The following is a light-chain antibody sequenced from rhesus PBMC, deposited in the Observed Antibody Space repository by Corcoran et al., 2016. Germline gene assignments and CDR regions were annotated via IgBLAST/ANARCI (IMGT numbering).Light chain of an antibody. V-gene: IGKV3S9*01. CDR2: YAS. CDR3: QKYNDWPPT. Sequence: ETVMMQSPATLSLSPGERATLSCRASQSVGSSLAWYQQNPGQAPRLLIYYASSRATGIPDRFSGRGTGKEFTLTISSREPEEVGVYYCQKYNDWPPTFGGGTKVEIK. J-gene: IGKJ4*01. CDR1: QSVGSS.